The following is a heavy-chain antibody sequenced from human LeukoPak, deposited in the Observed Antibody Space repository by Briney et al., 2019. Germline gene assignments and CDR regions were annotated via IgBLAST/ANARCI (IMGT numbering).Heavy chain of an antibody. CDR3: AICTYVYVWGSYRRIDY. D-gene: IGHD3-16*02. V-gene: IGHV3-48*03. J-gene: IGHJ4*02. CDR2: ISSSGSTI. Sequence: GGSLRLSCAASGFTLSSYEMNGVREAPGKGLEWVSYISSSGSTIYYADSVKGRLPISRDSAKNSLYLQMNSLRAEDTAVSYCAICTYVYVWGSYRRIDYWGQGNLCTASS. CDR1: GFTLSSYE.